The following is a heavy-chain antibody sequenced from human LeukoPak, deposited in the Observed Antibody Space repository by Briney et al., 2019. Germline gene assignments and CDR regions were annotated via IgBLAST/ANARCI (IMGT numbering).Heavy chain of an antibody. D-gene: IGHD3-10*01. CDR2: VIPIFGTA. J-gene: IGHJ4*02. CDR1: GGTFSSYT. CDR3: ANASHITMPRGANDF. Sequence: GASVKVSCTASGGTFSSYTFSRVRQAPGQGLEWMGGVIPIFGTANYAQKFQGRVTITADESTSTAYMELSSLRSEDTAVYYCANASHITMPRGANDFWGQGTLVTVS. V-gene: IGHV1-69*13.